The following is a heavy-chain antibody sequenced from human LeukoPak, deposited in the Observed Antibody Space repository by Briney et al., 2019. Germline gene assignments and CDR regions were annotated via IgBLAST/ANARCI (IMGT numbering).Heavy chain of an antibody. Sequence: SETLSLTCTVSGGSISSSSYYWGWIRQPPGKGLEWIGIIYYSGSTYYNPSLKSRLTISVDTSKNQFSLKLSSVTATDTAVYYCARRGYCSSTSCYEYWFDPWGQGTLITVSS. CDR2: IYYSGST. D-gene: IGHD2-2*01. CDR3: ARRGYCSSTSCYEYWFDP. J-gene: IGHJ5*02. CDR1: GGSISSSSYY. V-gene: IGHV4-39*01.